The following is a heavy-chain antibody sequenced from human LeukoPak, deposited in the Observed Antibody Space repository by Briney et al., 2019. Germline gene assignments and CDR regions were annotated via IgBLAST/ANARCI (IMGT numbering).Heavy chain of an antibody. J-gene: IGHJ4*02. V-gene: IGHV1-69*02. Sequence: ASVKVSCKASGGTFSSYTISWVRQAPGQGLEWMGSIIPILGIANYARKFQGRVTITADKSTSTAYMELSSLRSEDTAVYYCARGRSDSSGYYPYFDYWGQGTLVTVSS. CDR3: ARGRSDSSGYYPYFDY. D-gene: IGHD3-22*01. CDR1: GGTFSSYT. CDR2: IIPILGIA.